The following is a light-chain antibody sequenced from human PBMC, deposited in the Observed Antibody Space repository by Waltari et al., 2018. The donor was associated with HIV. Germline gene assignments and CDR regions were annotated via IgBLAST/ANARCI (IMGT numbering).Light chain of an antibody. J-gene: IGLJ2*01. V-gene: IGLV1-44*01. Sequence: QSVLTQPPSASGTPGQRVTFSCSGSSSNIGSNPVDWYQKLPGTAPRLLIYNNNRRPSGVPDRFSGSKSGTSASRAISGLQSEDEADYYCAAWDDSLNGHVLFGGGTKLTVL. CDR1: SSNIGSNP. CDR2: NNN. CDR3: AAWDDSLNGHVL.